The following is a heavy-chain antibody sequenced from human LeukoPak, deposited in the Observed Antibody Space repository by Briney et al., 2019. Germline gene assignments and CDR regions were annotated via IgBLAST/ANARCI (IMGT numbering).Heavy chain of an antibody. CDR3: ARRITLDGMDV. CDR2: IYHSGST. V-gene: IGHV4-30-2*01. Sequence: KASETLSLTCAVSGGSNSSGGYSWSWIRQPPGKGLEWIGYIYHSGSTYYNPSLKSRVTISVDRSKNQFSLKLSSVTAADTAVYYCARRITLDGMDVWGQGTTVTVSS. J-gene: IGHJ6*02. CDR1: GGSNSSGGYS. D-gene: IGHD1-14*01.